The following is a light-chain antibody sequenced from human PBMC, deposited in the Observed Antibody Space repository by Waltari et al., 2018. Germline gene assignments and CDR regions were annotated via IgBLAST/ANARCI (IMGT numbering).Light chain of an antibody. CDR2: KAS. Sequence: DIQMTQSPSTLSASVGDRVTITCRASQSISSYLAWYQQKPGKAPKLLISKASTLGSGVPARFSGSGSGTEFTLTISRLQPDDFATYYCQQYNRYSTFGQGTKVEIK. J-gene: IGKJ1*01. CDR3: QQYNRYST. CDR1: QSISSY. V-gene: IGKV1-5*03.